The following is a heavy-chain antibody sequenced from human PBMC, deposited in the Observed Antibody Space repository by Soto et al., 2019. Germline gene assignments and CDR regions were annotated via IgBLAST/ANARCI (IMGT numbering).Heavy chain of an antibody. Sequence: QVQLEQSGAEVKKPGSSVKVSCKASGGTFRNSAFSWVRQAPGQGLAWMGGIMPIFRTPDYAQKFHGRVTITADESTSTIYGELSGLRSDDTAVYYCARDNDRPQLGGNDYYIVDVWGHGTEVTVSS. D-gene: IGHD1-1*01. CDR1: GGTFRNSA. V-gene: IGHV1-69*12. CDR3: ARDNDRPQLGGNDYYIVDV. CDR2: IMPIFRTP. J-gene: IGHJ6*02.